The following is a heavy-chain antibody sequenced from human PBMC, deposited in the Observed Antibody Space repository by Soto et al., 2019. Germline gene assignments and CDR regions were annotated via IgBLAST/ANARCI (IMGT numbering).Heavy chain of an antibody. D-gene: IGHD2-2*01. CDR3: ARIIVRTNNWLDP. Sequence: EVQLVESGGGLVQPGGSLRLSCAASGFTFSSYWMTWVRQAPGKGLEWVANIGQDGSGKHFLDSVKGRFTISRDNAKNSLYLQMNSLRAEDPAVYYCARIIVRTNNWLDPWGQGTLVTVSS. V-gene: IGHV3-7*01. CDR1: GFTFSSYW. CDR2: IGQDGSGK. J-gene: IGHJ5*02.